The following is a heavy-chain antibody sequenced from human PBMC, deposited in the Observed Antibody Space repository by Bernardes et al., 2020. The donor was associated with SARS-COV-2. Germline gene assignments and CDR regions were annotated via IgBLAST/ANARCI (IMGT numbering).Heavy chain of an antibody. J-gene: IGHJ4*02. CDR2: LWYDGSNK. Sequence: GGSLRLSCEASGFSFKSYPMHWVRQVPGKGLEWVALLWYDGSNKYYADFVAGRFTISRDNSKNTLYLEMNSLRAGDTAIYYCARGHSTNWYYFDYWGQGALVTVSS. D-gene: IGHD2-2*01. CDR3: ARGHSTNWYYFDY. V-gene: IGHV3-33*03. CDR1: GFSFKSYP.